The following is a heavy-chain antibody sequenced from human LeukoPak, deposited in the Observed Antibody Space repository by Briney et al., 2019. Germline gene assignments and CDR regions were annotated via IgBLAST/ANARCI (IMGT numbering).Heavy chain of an antibody. CDR2: IYYSGST. CDR3: ARNGGVGPRDAFDI. J-gene: IGHJ3*02. V-gene: IGHV4-59*08. D-gene: IGHD2-8*02. CDR1: GGSISRDY. Sequence: SETLTLTCTVSGGSISRDYWSWIRQPPGKGLEWIGYIYYSGSTNYNPSLKSRVTISVDTSKNQFSLKLSSVTAADTAVYYCARNGGVGPRDAFDIWGQGTMVTVSS.